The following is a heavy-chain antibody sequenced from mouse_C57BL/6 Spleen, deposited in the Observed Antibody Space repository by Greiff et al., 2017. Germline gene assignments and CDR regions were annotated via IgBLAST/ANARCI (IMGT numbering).Heavy chain of an antibody. CDR1: GFNIKDYY. CDR2: IDPEDGDT. Sequence: VQLQQSGAELVRPGASVKLSCTASGFNIKDYYMHWVKQRPEQGLEWIGRIDPEDGDTEYAPKFQGKATMTADTSSNTAYLQLSSLTSEDTAVYYCTTDYYGSRFAYWGQGTLGTVSA. D-gene: IGHD1-1*01. V-gene: IGHV14-1*01. CDR3: TTDYYGSRFAY. J-gene: IGHJ3*01.